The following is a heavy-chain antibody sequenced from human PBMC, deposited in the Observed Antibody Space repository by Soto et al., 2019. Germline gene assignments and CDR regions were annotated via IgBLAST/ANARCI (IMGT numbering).Heavy chain of an antibody. J-gene: IGHJ4*02. CDR1: GFTFSSYS. Sequence: GGSLRLSCAASGFTFSSYSMNWVRQAPGKGLEWVSSISSSSSYIYYADSVKGRFTISRDNAKNSLYLQMNSLRAEDTAVYYCARDLVVVPAAMQGSYFDYWGQGTLVTVSS. CDR3: ARDLVVVPAAMQGSYFDY. CDR2: ISSSSSYI. D-gene: IGHD2-2*01. V-gene: IGHV3-21*01.